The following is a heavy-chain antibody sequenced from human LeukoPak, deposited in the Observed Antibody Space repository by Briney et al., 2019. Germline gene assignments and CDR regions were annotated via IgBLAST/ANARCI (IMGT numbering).Heavy chain of an antibody. V-gene: IGHV1-46*01. CDR3: ARSSWGYSGQYYYGMDV. Sequence: ASVKVSCKASGYTFTSYYMHWVRQAPGQGLEWMGILNPSGGSTSYAQKFQGRVTMTRDTSTSTVYMELSNLRSEDTAVYYCARSSWGYSGQYYYGMDVWGQGTTVTVSS. CDR2: LNPSGGST. CDR1: GYTFTSYY. D-gene: IGHD5-12*01. J-gene: IGHJ6*02.